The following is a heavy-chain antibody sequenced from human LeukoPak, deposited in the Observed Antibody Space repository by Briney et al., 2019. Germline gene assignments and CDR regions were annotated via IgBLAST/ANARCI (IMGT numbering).Heavy chain of an antibody. CDR2: IRYDGSNK. CDR3: AKDSRQYDYYYYMDV. CDR1: GFTFSSYG. J-gene: IGHJ6*03. Sequence: GGSLRLSCAASGFTFSSYGMHWVRQAPGKGLEWVAFIRYDGSNKYYADSVKGRFTISRDNSKNTLYLQMNSLRAEDTAVYYCAKDSRQYDYYYYMDVWGKGTTVTVSS. V-gene: IGHV3-30*02. D-gene: IGHD2-8*01.